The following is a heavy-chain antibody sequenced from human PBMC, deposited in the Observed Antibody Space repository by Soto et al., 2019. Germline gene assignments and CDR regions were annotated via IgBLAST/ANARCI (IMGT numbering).Heavy chain of an antibody. CDR3: AREAVVVPAAIRDNWFDP. D-gene: IGHD2-2*01. CDR1: GYTFTGYY. Sequence: GASVKVSCKASGYTFTGYYMHWVRQAPGQGLEWMGWINPNSGGTNYAQKFQGRVTMTRDTSISTAYMELSRLRSDDTAVYYCAREAVVVPAAIRDNWFDPWAQGTLVTVSS. J-gene: IGHJ5*02. CDR2: INPNSGGT. V-gene: IGHV1-2*02.